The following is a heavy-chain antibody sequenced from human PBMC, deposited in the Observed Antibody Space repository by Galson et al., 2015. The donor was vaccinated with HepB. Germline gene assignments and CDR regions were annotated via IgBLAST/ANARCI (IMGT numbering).Heavy chain of an antibody. D-gene: IGHD1-26*01. Sequence: CAISGDSVSDNSAAWNWIRQSPSRGLEWLGRTYYRSKWYNDYAASVKSRITINPDTSKYQFSLHLNYVTPEDTAVYYCARDHSGYVDNWGHGTLVTVSS. CDR1: GDSVSDNSAA. J-gene: IGHJ4*01. CDR2: TYYRSKWYN. CDR3: ARDHSGYVDN. V-gene: IGHV6-1*01.